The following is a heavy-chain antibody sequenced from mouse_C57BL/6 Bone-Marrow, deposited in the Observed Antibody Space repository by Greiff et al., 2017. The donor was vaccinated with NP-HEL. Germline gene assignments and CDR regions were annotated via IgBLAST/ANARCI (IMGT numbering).Heavy chain of an antibody. J-gene: IGHJ1*03. V-gene: IGHV1-82*01. Sequence: VKLVESGPELVKPGASVKISCKASGYAFSSSWMNWVRQRPGKGLEWIGRIYPGDGDTNYNGKFKGKATLTADKSSSTAYMQLSSLTSEDSAVYLCAKTPLYYYGGRYFDVWGTGTTVTVSS. CDR3: AKTPLYYYGGRYFDV. CDR1: GYAFSSSW. CDR2: IYPGDGDT. D-gene: IGHD1-1*02.